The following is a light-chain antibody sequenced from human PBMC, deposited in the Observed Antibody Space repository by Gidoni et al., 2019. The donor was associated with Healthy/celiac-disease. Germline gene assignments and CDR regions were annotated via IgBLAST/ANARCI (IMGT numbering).Light chain of an antibody. CDR3: QVWDSSSVV. CDR1: NIGSTN. CDR2: RDS. J-gene: IGLJ2*01. V-gene: IGLV3-9*01. Sequence: SYELTQPPSVSVALGKTARITCWGNNIGSTNVHWYHQKPGQAPVLVIYRDSNRPSGIPERFSGSNSGNTATLTISRAQAGDEADYYCQVWDSSSVVFGGGTKLTVL.